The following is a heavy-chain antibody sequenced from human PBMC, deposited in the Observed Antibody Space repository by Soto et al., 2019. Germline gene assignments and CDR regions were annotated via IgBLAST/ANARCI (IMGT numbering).Heavy chain of an antibody. J-gene: IGHJ4*02. Sequence: ASETLSLTCTVSGGSISSYYWSWIRQPPGKGLEWIGYIYYSGSTNYNPSLKSRVTISVDTSKNQFSLKLSSVTAADTAVYYCARSGWRTIFDYWGQGTLVTVSS. D-gene: IGHD6-19*01. CDR1: GGSISSYY. CDR3: ARSGWRTIFDY. V-gene: IGHV4-59*01. CDR2: IYYSGST.